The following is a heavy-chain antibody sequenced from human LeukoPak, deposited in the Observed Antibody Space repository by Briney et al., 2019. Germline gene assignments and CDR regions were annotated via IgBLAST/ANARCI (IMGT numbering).Heavy chain of an antibody. CDR2: INHSGST. CDR1: GGSFSGYY. V-gene: IGHV4-34*01. D-gene: IGHD3-22*01. J-gene: IGHJ4*02. Sequence: SETLSLTCAVYGGSFSGYYWSWIRQPPGKGLEWIGEINHSGSTNYNPSLKSRVTISVDTSKNQFSLKLSSVTAADTAVYYCARGLYYDSSGYPYYRGQGTLVTLSS. CDR3: ARGLYYDSSGYPYY.